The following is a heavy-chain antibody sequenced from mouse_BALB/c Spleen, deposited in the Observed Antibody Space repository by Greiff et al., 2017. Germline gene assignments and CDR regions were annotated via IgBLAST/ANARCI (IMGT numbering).Heavy chain of an antibody. V-gene: IGHV1-54*01. CDR3: ARYYDGYYNYAMDY. Sequence: QVQLKESGAELVRPGTSVKVSCKASGYAFTNYLIEWVKQRPGQGLEWIGVINPGSGGTNYNEKFKGKATLTADKSSSTAYMQLSSLTSDDSAVYFCARYYDGYYNYAMDYWGQGTSVTVSS. CDR2: INPGSGGT. D-gene: IGHD2-3*01. J-gene: IGHJ4*01. CDR1: GYAFTNYL.